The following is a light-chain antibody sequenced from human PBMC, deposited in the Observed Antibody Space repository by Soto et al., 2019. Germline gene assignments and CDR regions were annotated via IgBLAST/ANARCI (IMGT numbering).Light chain of an antibody. CDR3: QQYGSSPWYT. V-gene: IGKV3-20*01. Sequence: EIVLTQSPGTLSLSPGERATLSCRASQSVSSSYLAWYQQKPGQAPRLLIYGASGRATGIPDRFSGSGSGTDFTLTISRLEAEGFAVFYCQQYGSSPWYTFGQGTKLEIK. CDR2: GAS. CDR1: QSVSSSY. J-gene: IGKJ2*01.